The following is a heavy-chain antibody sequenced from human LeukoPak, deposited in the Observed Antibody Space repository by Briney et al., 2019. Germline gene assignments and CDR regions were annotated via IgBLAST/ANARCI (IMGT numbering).Heavy chain of an antibody. CDR3: ARDLRGVFDF. D-gene: IGHD3-10*01. CDR2: MNQDGSGK. J-gene: IGHJ4*02. Sequence: PGGSLRLSCAASGFTFRSYAMSWVRQAPGKGLEWVANMNQDGSGKYYVDSVKGRFTISRDNAKTSVYLQMNSLRVEDTAVYYCARDLRGVFDFWGQGTLVTVAS. V-gene: IGHV3-7*01. CDR1: GFTFRSYA.